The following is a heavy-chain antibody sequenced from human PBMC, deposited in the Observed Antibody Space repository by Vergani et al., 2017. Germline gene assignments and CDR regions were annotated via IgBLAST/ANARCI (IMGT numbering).Heavy chain of an antibody. J-gene: IGHJ3*02. Sequence: QVQLVQSGAEVKKPGSSVKVSCKASGGTFSSYTISWVRQAPGQGLEWRGRIIPILGIANYAQKFQGRVTITADKSTSTAYMGLSSLRSEETAVYYCARRDITMIGDAFDIWGQGTMVTGSS. CDR2: IIPILGIA. CDR1: GGTFSSYT. D-gene: IGHD3-22*01. CDR3: ARRDITMIGDAFDI. V-gene: IGHV1-69*02.